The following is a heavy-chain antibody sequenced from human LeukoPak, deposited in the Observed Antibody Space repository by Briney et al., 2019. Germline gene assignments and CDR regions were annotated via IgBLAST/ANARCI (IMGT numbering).Heavy chain of an antibody. CDR3: ARGDFWSGYDNWFDP. V-gene: IGHV4-34*01. Sequence: SETLSLTCAVYGGSFSGYYWSWIRQPPGKGLERIGEINHSGSTNYNPSLKSRVTISVDTSKNQFSLKLSSVTAADTAVYYCARGDFWSGYDNWFDPWGQGALVTVSS. J-gene: IGHJ5*02. CDR1: GGSFSGYY. CDR2: INHSGST. D-gene: IGHD3-3*01.